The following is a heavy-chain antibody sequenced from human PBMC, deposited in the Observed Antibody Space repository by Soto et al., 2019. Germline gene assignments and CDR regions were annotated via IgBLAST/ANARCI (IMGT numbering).Heavy chain of an antibody. V-gene: IGHV3-15*01. D-gene: IGHD2-15*01. Sequence: EVRLVESGGGLVKPGGSLRLSCAASGFTFINAYMSWVRQAPGKGLVWVGRIKSEMDGGTADYAAPVKGRFTISRDDSKSTLYLQMNCLTSEDTAVYYCTTDQNSRYCSGYMCFSGQHGMDVWCQGTTVTVSS. J-gene: IGHJ6*02. CDR2: IKSEMDGGTA. CDR3: TTDQNSRYCSGYMCFSGQHGMDV. CDR1: GFTFINAY.